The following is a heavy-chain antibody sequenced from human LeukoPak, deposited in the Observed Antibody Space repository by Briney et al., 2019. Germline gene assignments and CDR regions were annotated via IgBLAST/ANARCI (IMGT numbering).Heavy chain of an antibody. CDR3: ARTKGIMPFDY. CDR1: GFTFSSYW. D-gene: IGHD2-2*01. CDR2: IKGDGSEK. Sequence: PGGSLRLSCAASGFTFSSYWMSWVRQAPGKGLEWVANIKGDGSEKYYVDSVKGRFTMSRDNAENSLYLQMNSLRAEDTAVYYCARTKGIMPFDYWGQGTLDTVSS. J-gene: IGHJ4*02. V-gene: IGHV3-7*01.